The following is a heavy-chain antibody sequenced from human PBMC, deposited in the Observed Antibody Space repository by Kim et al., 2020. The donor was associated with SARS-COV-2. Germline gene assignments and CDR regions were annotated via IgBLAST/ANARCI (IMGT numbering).Heavy chain of an antibody. V-gene: IGHV4-34*01. CDR2: INHSGST. CDR3: ARGLRYSSSWYYY. Sequence: SETLSLTCAVYGGSFSGYYWSWIRQPPGKGLEWIGEINHSGSTNYNPSLKSRVTISVDTSKNQFSLKLSSVTAADTAVYYCARGLRYSSSWYYYWGQGTLVTVSS. D-gene: IGHD6-13*01. CDR1: GGSFSGYY. J-gene: IGHJ4*02.